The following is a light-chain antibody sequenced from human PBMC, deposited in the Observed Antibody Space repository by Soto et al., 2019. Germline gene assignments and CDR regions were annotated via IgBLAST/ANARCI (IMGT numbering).Light chain of an antibody. CDR2: GAS. V-gene: IGKV3-20*01. J-gene: IGKJ1*01. Sequence: EIVLTQSPGTLSLSPGERATLSCRASQSVSSSYLAWYQQKSGQAPRLLIYGASSMATGIPDRFSGSGSGTDFTLTISRLETEDVAVYYCEEYGSSTPWTFGQGTKVEGK. CDR1: QSVSSSY. CDR3: EEYGSSTPWT.